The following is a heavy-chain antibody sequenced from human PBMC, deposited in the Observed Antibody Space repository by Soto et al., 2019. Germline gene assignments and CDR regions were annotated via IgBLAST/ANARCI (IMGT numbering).Heavy chain of an antibody. Sequence: QITLKESGPTLVKPTQTLTLTCTFSGFSLSTSGVGVGWIRQPPGKALEWLALIFWDDDKRYSPSLQSRLTITNAPPKTHVLLITTNMHPVATATSYCPHNSSASRSSFAYWPQATLVTLS. V-gene: IGHV2-5*02. CDR2: IFWDDDK. J-gene: IGHJ4*02. D-gene: IGHD6-6*01. CDR3: PHNSSASRSSFAY. CDR1: GFSLSTSGVG.